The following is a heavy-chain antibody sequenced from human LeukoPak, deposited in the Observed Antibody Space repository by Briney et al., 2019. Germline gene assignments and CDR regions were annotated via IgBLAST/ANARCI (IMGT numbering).Heavy chain of an antibody. Sequence: GGSLRLSWAASGFTFGSYAMTWVRQAPGKGLEWVSGIKTTGDATYYADSVEGRFTISRDNSRNTLYLQMNNLRAEDTAVYYCAKWLFISAPEWGQGTLVTVSS. J-gene: IGHJ1*01. CDR2: IKTTGDAT. CDR3: AKWLFISAPE. V-gene: IGHV3-23*01. CDR1: GFTFGSYA. D-gene: IGHD3-16*02.